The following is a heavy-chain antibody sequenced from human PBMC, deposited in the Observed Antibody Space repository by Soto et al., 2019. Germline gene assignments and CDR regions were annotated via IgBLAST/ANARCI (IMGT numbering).Heavy chain of an antibody. CDR1: GFTFSSYS. V-gene: IGHV3-48*04. CDR2: ISSSSSTI. J-gene: IGHJ1*01. CDR3: ASRYSSSWYGEH. D-gene: IGHD6-13*01. Sequence: GGSLRLSCAASGFTFSSYSMNWVRQAPGKGLEWVSYISSSSSTIYYADSVKGRFTISRDNSKNTLYLQMNSLRAEDTAVYYCASRYSSSWYGEHWGQGTLVTVSS.